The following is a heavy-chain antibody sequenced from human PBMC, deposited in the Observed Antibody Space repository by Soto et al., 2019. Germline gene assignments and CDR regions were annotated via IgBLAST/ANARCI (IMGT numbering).Heavy chain of an antibody. CDR3: ARMKVYSYQFYYAMDV. J-gene: IGHJ6*02. CDR1: GFSLTTGKMG. Sequence: QVTLKESGPALVKPTETLTLTCTVSGFSLTTGKMGVSWIRQPPGKALEWLAHIFSDNERSYSTSLQGRLTISQDTSGSQVVLSMTNVDPVDTATYYCARMKVYSYQFYYAMDVWGQGTTVTVSS. CDR2: IFSDNER. V-gene: IGHV2-26*01. D-gene: IGHD2-15*01.